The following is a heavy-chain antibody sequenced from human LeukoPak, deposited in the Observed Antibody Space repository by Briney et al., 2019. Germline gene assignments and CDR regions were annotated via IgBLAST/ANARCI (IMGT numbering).Heavy chain of an antibody. CDR3: ARGIGDFWSGYYEYYFDY. Sequence: RASVKVSCKASGGTFSSYAISWVRQAPGQGLEWMGRIIPIFGTANYAQKFQGGVTITTDESTSTAYMELSSLRSEDTAVYYCARGIGDFWSGYYEYYFDYWGQGTLVTVSS. CDR1: GGTFSSYA. D-gene: IGHD3-3*01. V-gene: IGHV1-69*05. J-gene: IGHJ4*02. CDR2: IIPIFGTA.